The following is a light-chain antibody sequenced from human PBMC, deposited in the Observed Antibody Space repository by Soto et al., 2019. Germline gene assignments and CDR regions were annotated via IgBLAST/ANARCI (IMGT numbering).Light chain of an antibody. CDR1: SSDVGSYNY. Sequence: QSALTQPASVSGSPGQSITISYTGTSSDVGSYNYVSWYQQHPGKAPKLMIYEVSDRPSGISSRFSGSKSGNTASLTISGLQTEDEADYYCSSYTSSSTLFGTGTKATVL. CDR2: EVS. J-gene: IGLJ1*01. V-gene: IGLV2-14*01. CDR3: SSYTSSSTL.